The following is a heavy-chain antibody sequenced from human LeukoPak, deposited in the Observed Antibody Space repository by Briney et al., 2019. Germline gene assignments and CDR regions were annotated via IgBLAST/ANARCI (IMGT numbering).Heavy chain of an antibody. D-gene: IGHD3-10*01. CDR1: GFTFSSYA. CDR3: AKDRRDMVRGALDY. V-gene: IGHV3-48*04. Sequence: GGSLRLSCAASGFTFSSYAMHWVRQAPGKGLEWVSYISSSSSTIYYADSVKGRFTISRDNAKNSLYLQMNSLRAEDTALYYCAKDRRDMVRGALDYWGQGTLVTVSS. CDR2: ISSSSSTI. J-gene: IGHJ4*02.